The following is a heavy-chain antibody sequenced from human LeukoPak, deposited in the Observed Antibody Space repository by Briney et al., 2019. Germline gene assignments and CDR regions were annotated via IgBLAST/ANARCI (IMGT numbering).Heavy chain of an antibody. J-gene: IGHJ4*02. CDR3: AREPLIQEPYDFDY. D-gene: IGHD1-26*01. V-gene: IGHV3-33*01. Sequence: PGGSLRLSCAASGFTFSSYGMHWVRQAPGKGLEWVAVIWYDGSNKYYADSVKGRFTISRDNSKNTLYLQMNSLRAEDTAGYYCAREPLIQEPYDFDYWGQGTLVTVSS. CDR2: IWYDGSNK. CDR1: GFTFSSYG.